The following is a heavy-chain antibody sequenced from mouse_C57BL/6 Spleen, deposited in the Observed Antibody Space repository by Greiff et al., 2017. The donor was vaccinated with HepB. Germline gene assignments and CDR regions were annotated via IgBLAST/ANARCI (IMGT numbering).Heavy chain of an antibody. V-gene: IGHV14-2*01. D-gene: IGHD1-1*01. Sequence: VQLKESGAELVKPGASVKLSCTASGFNIKDYYMHWVKQRTEQGLEWIGRIDPEDGETKYAPKFQGKDTITADTSSNTAYLQLSSLTSEDTAVYYCASPYYYGSSFYAMDYWGQGTSVTVSS. CDR2: IDPEDGET. CDR1: GFNIKDYY. CDR3: ASPYYYGSSFYAMDY. J-gene: IGHJ4*01.